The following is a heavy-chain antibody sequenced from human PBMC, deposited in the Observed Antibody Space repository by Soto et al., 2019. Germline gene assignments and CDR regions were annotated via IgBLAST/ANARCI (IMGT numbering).Heavy chain of an antibody. V-gene: IGHV3-33*01. CDR2: IWYDGSNK. J-gene: IGHJ6*02. CDR1: GFTFSSYG. Sequence: QVQLVESGGGVVQPGRSLRLSCAASGFTFSSYGMHWVRQAPGKGLERVAVIWYDGSNKYYADSVKGRFTISRDNSNNTLYLQLNSLRAEDMAVYYCARDRDYYGSGGGNYGMDVWGQGTTVTVSS. CDR3: ARDRDYYGSGGGNYGMDV. D-gene: IGHD3-10*01.